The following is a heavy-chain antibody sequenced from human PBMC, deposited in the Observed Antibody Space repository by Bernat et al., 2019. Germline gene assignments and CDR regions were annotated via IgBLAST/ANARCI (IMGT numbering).Heavy chain of an antibody. CDR2: ISHDSSGT. CDR1: GFIFNAYV. D-gene: IGHD1-26*01. Sequence: EVQLVESGGGVIQPGGSLRLSCAPSGFIFNAYVMHWVRQAPGMGLEWVSRISHDSSGTSYADSVKGRFTISRDNIKNCLYLKMNSLRVEDTALYYCVGDNASGAFDCWGRGTLVTVSS. CDR3: VGDNASGAFDC. V-gene: IGHV3-43*02. J-gene: IGHJ4*02.